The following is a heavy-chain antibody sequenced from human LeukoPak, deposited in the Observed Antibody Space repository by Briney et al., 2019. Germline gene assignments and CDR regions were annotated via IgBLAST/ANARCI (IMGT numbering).Heavy chain of an antibody. V-gene: IGHV1-18*01. CDR3: ARARRLRYCSSTSCYPDFDY. CDR1: GYTFTSYG. J-gene: IGHJ4*02. CDR2: ISAYNGNT. D-gene: IGHD2-2*01. Sequence: ASVKVSCKASGYTFTSYGISWVRKAPGQGLEWMGWISAYNGNTNYAQKLQGRVTMTTDTSTSTAYMELRSLRSDDTAVYYCARARRLRYCSSTSCYPDFDYWGQGTLVTVSS.